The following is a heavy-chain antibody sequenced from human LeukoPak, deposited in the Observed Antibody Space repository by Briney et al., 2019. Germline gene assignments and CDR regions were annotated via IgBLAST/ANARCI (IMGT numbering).Heavy chain of an antibody. CDR1: GYTFTSYD. J-gene: IGHJ4*02. CDR2: MNPNSGNT. CDR3: ASVAAGTLSFDY. D-gene: IGHD6-13*01. Sequence: ASVKVSCKASGYTFTSYDINWVRQATGQGLEWMGWMNPNSGNTGYAQKFQGRVTMTRNTSISTAYMELSSLRSEDTAVYYCASVAAGTLSFDYWGQGTLVTVSS. V-gene: IGHV1-8*01.